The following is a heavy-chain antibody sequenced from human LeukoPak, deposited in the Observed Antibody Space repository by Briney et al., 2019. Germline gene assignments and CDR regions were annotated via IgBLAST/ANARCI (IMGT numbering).Heavy chain of an antibody. Sequence: KPSETLSLTCTVSGGSISSSSYYWGWIRQPPGKGLEWIGSIYYSGSTYYNPSLKSRVTISVDTSKNQFSLKLSSVTAADTAVYYCARGIVVVPAATSFDYWGQGTLVTVSS. J-gene: IGHJ4*02. CDR2: IYYSGST. CDR1: GGSISSSSYY. D-gene: IGHD2-2*01. V-gene: IGHV4-39*01. CDR3: ARGIVVVPAATSFDY.